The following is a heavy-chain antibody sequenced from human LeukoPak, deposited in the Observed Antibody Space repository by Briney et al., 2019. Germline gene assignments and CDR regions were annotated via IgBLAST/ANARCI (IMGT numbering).Heavy chain of an antibody. J-gene: IGHJ4*02. Sequence: ASVKVSCKASGYTFTNYGISWVRQAPGQGLEWMGWISAYNGNTNYAQKFQGRVTMTTDTSTSTAYMELRSLRSDDTAVYYCARDSCSSTTCYLGDYWGQGTPVTVSS. CDR1: GYTFTNYG. CDR2: ISAYNGNT. CDR3: ARDSCSSTTCYLGDY. V-gene: IGHV1-18*01. D-gene: IGHD2-2*01.